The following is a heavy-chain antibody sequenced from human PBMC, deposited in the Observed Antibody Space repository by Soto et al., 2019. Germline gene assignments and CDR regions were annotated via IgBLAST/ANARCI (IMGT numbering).Heavy chain of an antibody. D-gene: IGHD3-10*01. J-gene: IGHJ4*02. CDR3: ARRRGGPLDY. CDR2: ISYDGSNK. V-gene: IGHV3-30-3*01. Sequence: QVQLVESGGGVVQPGTSLRLSCAASGFTFSSYAMHWVRQAPGKGLEWVAVISYDGSNKYYADSVKGRFTISRDNSKNTLYLQMNSLRAEDTAVYYCARRRGGPLDYWGQGTLVTVSS. CDR1: GFTFSSYA.